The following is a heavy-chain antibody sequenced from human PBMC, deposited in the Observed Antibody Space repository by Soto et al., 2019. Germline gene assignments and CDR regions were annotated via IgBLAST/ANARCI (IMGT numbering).Heavy chain of an antibody. CDR1: GGSISSGGYS. J-gene: IGHJ4*02. Sequence: SETLSLTCAVSGGSISSGGYSWSWIRQPPGKGLEWIGYIYHSGSTYYNPSLKSRVTISVDRSKNQFSLKLSSVTAADTAVYYCASFRDGCNYFNYWGQGTLVTVSS. D-gene: IGHD6-19*01. CDR2: IYHSGST. CDR3: ASFRDGCNYFNY. V-gene: IGHV4-30-2*02.